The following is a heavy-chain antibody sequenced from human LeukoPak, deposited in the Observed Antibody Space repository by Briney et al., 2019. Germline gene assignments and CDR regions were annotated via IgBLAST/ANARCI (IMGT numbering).Heavy chain of an antibody. V-gene: IGHV1-69*13. D-gene: IGHD6-19*01. CDR1: GGTFSSYA. J-gene: IGHJ4*02. CDR3: ARDFSYSSGSNDY. Sequence: SVTVSCKDSGGTFSSYAISWVRQAPGQGLEWMGGIIPIFGTANYAQKFQGRVTITADESTSTAYMELSSLRSEDTAVYYCARDFSYSSGSNDYWSQGTLVTVSS. CDR2: IIPIFGTA.